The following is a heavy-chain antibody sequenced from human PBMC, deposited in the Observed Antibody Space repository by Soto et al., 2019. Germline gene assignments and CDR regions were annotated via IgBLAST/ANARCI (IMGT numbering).Heavy chain of an antibody. J-gene: IGHJ6*03. CDR1: GGSISSYY. D-gene: IGHD4-17*01. CDR2: IYYSGST. CDR3: ARAITDYGDSFATGSSSRNLKYYYYYMDV. V-gene: IGHV4-59*01. Sequence: NPSETLSLTCTVSGGSISSYYWSWIRQPPGKGLEWIGYIYYSGSTNYNPSLKSRVTISVDTSKNQFSLKLSSVTAADTAVYYCARAITDYGDSFATGSSSRNLKYYYYYMDVWGKGTTVTVSS.